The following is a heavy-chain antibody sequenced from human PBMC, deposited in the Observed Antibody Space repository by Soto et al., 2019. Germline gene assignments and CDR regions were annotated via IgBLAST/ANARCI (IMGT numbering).Heavy chain of an antibody. Sequence: SETLSLTRTVSGDSISTFYWGWMRQSPGKELEWIGYVYYTGSTNYNPSLKSRVTISVDRSKNQFSLKLTSANAADTAVYYCARGRTVRNYADDSSDYFYFFDYWGQGTQVTVSS. CDR3: ARGRTVRNYADDSSDYFYFFDY. CDR2: VYYTGST. J-gene: IGHJ4*02. V-gene: IGHV4-59*01. D-gene: IGHD3-22*01. CDR1: GDSISTFY.